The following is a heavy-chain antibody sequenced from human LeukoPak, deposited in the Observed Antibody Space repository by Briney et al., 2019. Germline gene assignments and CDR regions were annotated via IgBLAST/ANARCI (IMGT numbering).Heavy chain of an antibody. CDR3: ARAWHY. V-gene: IGHV4-59*08. CDR1: GGSISSYY. Sequence: SETLSLTCTVSGGSISSYYWSWIRQPPGKGLEWIGYIYYSGSTYYNPSLKSRVTISVDTSKNQVSLKLTSVTAADTAVYYCARAWHYWGQGTLVTVSS. J-gene: IGHJ4*02. CDR2: IYYSGST.